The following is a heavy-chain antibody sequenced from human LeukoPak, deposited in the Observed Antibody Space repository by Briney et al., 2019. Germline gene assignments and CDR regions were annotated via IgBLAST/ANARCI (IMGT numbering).Heavy chain of an antibody. CDR2: TYYRSKWYN. CDR3: AGAGGSGQEWDYYYGMDV. V-gene: IGHV6-1*01. D-gene: IGHD6-19*01. J-gene: IGHJ6*02. Sequence: SQTLSLTCAISGDSVSSNSAAWNWIRQSPSRGLEWLGRTYYRSKWYNDYAVSVKSRITINPDTSKNQFSLQLNSVTPEDTAVYYCAGAGGSGQEWDYYYGMDVWGQGTTVTVSS. CDR1: GDSVSSNSAA.